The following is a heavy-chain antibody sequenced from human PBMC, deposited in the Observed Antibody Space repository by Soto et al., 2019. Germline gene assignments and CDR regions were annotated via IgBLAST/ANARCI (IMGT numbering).Heavy chain of an antibody. Sequence: GASVKVSCKASGGTFSSYAISWVRQAPGQGLEWMGGIIPIFGTANYAQKFQGGVTITADESTSTAYMELSSLRSEDTAVYYCARVEGMVSRYSNYRSYYYGMDVWGQGTTVTVSS. D-gene: IGHD4-4*01. CDR3: ARVEGMVSRYSNYRSYYYGMDV. CDR2: IIPIFGTA. J-gene: IGHJ6*02. CDR1: GGTFSSYA. V-gene: IGHV1-69*13.